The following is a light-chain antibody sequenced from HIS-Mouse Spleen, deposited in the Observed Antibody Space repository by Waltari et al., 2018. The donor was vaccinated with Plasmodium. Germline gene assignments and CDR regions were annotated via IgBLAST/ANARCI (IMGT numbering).Light chain of an antibody. CDR1: QSVSSN. J-gene: IGKJ3*01. Sequence: EIVITQSPATLSMSPGERATLSCRARQSVSSNLAWYQQKPGQAPRLLISGASTRATGIPARFSGSGSGTEFTLTISSLQSEDFAVYYCQQYNNWSFTFGPGTKVDIK. V-gene: IGKV3-15*01. CDR2: GAS. CDR3: QQYNNWSFT.